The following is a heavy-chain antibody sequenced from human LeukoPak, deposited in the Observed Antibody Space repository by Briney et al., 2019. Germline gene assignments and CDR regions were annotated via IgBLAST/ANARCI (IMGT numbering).Heavy chain of an antibody. J-gene: IGHJ6*03. CDR3: ARTAHSSSWLTALYYYYYMDV. CDR1: GFTFSSYW. Sequence: GGSLRLSCAASGFTFSSYWMHWVRQASGKGLVWVSRINSDGSSTSYADSVKGRFTISRDNAKNTLYLQMNSLRAEDTAVYYCARTAHSSSWLTALYYYYYMDVWGKGTTVTVSS. CDR2: INSDGSST. V-gene: IGHV3-74*01. D-gene: IGHD6-13*01.